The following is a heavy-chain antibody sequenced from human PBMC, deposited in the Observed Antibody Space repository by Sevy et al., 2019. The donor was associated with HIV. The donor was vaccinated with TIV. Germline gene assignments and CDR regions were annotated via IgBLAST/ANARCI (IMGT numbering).Heavy chain of an antibody. J-gene: IGHJ4*02. Sequence: GGSLRLSCAASGFTLGSYTMNWVRQAPGEGLEWVASISATGGSTYDADPVKGRFTISKDVSKGLLFLQMNSLTAEDTAIFYCAKTLQKLPFHPHYFDYWGQGTLVTVSS. CDR2: ISATGGST. D-gene: IGHD2-21*02. V-gene: IGHV3-23*01. CDR3: AKTLQKLPFHPHYFDY. CDR1: GFTLGSYT.